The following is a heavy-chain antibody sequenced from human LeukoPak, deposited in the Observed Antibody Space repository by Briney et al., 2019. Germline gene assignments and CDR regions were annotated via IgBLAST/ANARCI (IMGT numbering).Heavy chain of an antibody. CDR1: GYTFTSYY. Sequence: ASVKVSCKASGYTFTSYYMHWVRQAPGQGLEWMGIINPSGGSTSYAQKFRGRVTMTRDTSTSTVYMELSSLRSEDTAVYYCARDNHPSYENPWFDPWGQGTLVTVSS. CDR3: ARDNHPSYENPWFDP. D-gene: IGHD5-18*01. CDR2: INPSGGST. J-gene: IGHJ5*02. V-gene: IGHV1-46*01.